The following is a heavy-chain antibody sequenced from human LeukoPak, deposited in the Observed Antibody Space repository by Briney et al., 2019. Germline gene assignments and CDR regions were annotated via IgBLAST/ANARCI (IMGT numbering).Heavy chain of an antibody. J-gene: IGHJ6*02. D-gene: IGHD6-13*01. CDR2: ISWNSGSI. CDR3: AKGPYIAAAGRYYYYGMDV. Sequence: GGSLRLSCAASGFTLSRNWMHWVRQAPGKGLEWVSGISWNSGSIGYADSVKGRFTISRDNAKNSLYLQMNSLRAEDTALYYCAKGPYIAAAGRYYYYGMDVWGQGTTVTVSS. CDR1: GFTLSRNW. V-gene: IGHV3-9*01.